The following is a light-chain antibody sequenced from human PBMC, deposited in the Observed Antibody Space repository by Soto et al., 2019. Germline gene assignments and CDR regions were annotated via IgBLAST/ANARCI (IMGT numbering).Light chain of an antibody. CDR2: KTS. Sequence: DIQMTQSPSTLSGSVGDRFTITCRASQTISSWLAWYQQKPVKAPKLLIYKTSTLKSGVPSSFSGSASGTEFPLTISSLQPDDFATYYCQPYNSYSEAFGQGTKVDIK. CDR1: QTISSW. V-gene: IGKV1-5*03. CDR3: QPYNSYSEA. J-gene: IGKJ1*01.